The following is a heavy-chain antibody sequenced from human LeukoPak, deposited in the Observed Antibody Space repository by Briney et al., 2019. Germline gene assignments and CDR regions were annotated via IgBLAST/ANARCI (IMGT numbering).Heavy chain of an antibody. J-gene: IGHJ4*02. CDR1: GFIFTDYY. D-gene: IGHD5-24*01. V-gene: IGHV1-18*04. Sequence: GGSLRLSCAASGFIFTDYYMSWIRQAPGQGLEWMGWISAYNGHTNYARKLQGRVTLTTDTSTSTAYMELRSLRSDDTAVYYCARGAPLGWLPVDYWGQGTLITVSS. CDR2: ISAYNGHT. CDR3: ARGAPLGWLPVDY.